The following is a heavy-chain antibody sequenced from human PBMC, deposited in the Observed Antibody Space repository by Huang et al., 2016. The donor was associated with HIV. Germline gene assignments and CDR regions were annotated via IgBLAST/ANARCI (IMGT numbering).Heavy chain of an antibody. V-gene: IGHV3-30*04. Sequence: QERLVESGGGVVQPGRSLRLSCAASGFTFSSWAMPWVRQAPGKGLEWVAVISYDGSNQHDVDSVKGRFTISRDNSKKMLYLQMNSLRMGDTAVYYCARGSAGVLWFGEMWGQGTLVTVSS. J-gene: IGHJ4*02. CDR1: GFTFSSWA. CDR3: ARGSAGVLWFGEM. CDR2: ISYDGSNQ. D-gene: IGHD3-10*01.